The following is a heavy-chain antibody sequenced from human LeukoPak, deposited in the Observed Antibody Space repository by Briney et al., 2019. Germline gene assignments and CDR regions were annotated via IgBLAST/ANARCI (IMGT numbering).Heavy chain of an antibody. Sequence: ASVKVSCKASGYTFTGYYMHWVRQAPGQGLEWMGWINPNSGGTNYAQKFQGRVTMTRDTSISTAYMELSRLRSDDTAVYYCARDGQVVPAAYNWFDPWGQGTLVTVSS. D-gene: IGHD2-2*01. CDR3: ARDGQVVPAAYNWFDP. CDR1: GYTFTGYY. J-gene: IGHJ5*02. CDR2: INPNSGGT. V-gene: IGHV1-2*02.